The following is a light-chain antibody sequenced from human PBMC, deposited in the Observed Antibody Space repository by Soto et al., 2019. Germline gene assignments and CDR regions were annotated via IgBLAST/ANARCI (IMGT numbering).Light chain of an antibody. CDR1: QDISNY. Sequence: DIQMTQSPSSLSASVGDRVTITCQASQDISNYLNWYQQKPGKDPKLLIYDASNLETGVPSRFSGSGSGTDFTFTISSLQPEESATYYCQQYDNLPRTFGQGTKV. CDR3: QQYDNLPRT. V-gene: IGKV1-33*01. J-gene: IGKJ1*01. CDR2: DAS.